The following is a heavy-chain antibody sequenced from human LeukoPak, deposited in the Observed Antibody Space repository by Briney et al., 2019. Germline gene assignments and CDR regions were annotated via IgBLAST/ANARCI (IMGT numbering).Heavy chain of an antibody. CDR3: ARDWYYYDSSGPIGGDAFDI. J-gene: IGHJ3*02. CDR2: ICASGST. V-gene: IGHV4-61*02. CDR1: GGSISSGSYY. D-gene: IGHD3-22*01. Sequence: PSETLSLTCTVSGGSISSGSYYWSWIRQPTGQGLVWIGRICASGSTNYNPYLKSRVTLSVDTSKNQFALKLSSVTAADTAVYYCARDWYYYDSSGPIGGDAFDIWGQGTMVTVSS.